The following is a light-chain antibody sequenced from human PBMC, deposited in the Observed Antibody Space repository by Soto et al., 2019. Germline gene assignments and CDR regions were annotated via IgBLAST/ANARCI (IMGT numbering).Light chain of an antibody. CDR3: QQYNSWIT. Sequence: EIVMTQSPATLSVSPGERATLSCRASQSVSSNLAWYQQKPGQAPRLLIYGASTRTTGIPARFTASGSGTELPLTISTRQSEDFAVYDCQQYNSWITFGQGTRLEIK. V-gene: IGKV3-15*01. J-gene: IGKJ5*01. CDR1: QSVSSN. CDR2: GAS.